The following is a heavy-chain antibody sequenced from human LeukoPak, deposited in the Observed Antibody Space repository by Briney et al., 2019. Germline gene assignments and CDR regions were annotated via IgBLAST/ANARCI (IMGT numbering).Heavy chain of an antibody. Sequence: PSETLSLTCTVSRGSVTRGNYYWNWIRQPAGKGLEWIGRIYTNGGASYNPSLKSRVTISIDASKNQFSLKLRSVTAADTAVYYCAREPPGYWGQGILVTVSS. CDR1: RGSVTRGNYY. CDR3: AREPPGY. CDR2: IYTNGGA. J-gene: IGHJ4*02. V-gene: IGHV4-61*02.